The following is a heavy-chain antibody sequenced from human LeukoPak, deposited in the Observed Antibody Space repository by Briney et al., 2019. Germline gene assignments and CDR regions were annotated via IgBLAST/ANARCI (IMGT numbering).Heavy chain of an antibody. CDR2: IKEDESAK. CDR1: LFTFRSYW. Sequence: PGGSLRLSCAASLFTFRSYWMSCVRQAPGKGLEWVANIKEDESAKHQADSVKGRFTISRDNAQNSVYLQMSSLRGEDTAVYYCARDVGGSLDYWGQGTLVTVSS. V-gene: IGHV3-7*01. J-gene: IGHJ4*02. CDR3: ARDVGGSLDY. D-gene: IGHD1-26*01.